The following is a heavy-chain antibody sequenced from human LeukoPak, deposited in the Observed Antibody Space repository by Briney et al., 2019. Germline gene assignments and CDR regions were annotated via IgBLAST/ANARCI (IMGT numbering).Heavy chain of an antibody. D-gene: IGHD3-10*01. Sequence: GGSLRLSCAASGFTFSSYAMSWVRLAPGKGLEWVSAISGSGGSTYYADSVKGRFTISRDNSKNTLYLQMNSLRAEDTAVYYCAKDAGDYYDSGTRVYWGQGTLVTVSS. CDR1: GFTFSSYA. CDR3: AKDAGDYYDSGTRVY. J-gene: IGHJ4*02. CDR2: ISGSGGST. V-gene: IGHV3-23*01.